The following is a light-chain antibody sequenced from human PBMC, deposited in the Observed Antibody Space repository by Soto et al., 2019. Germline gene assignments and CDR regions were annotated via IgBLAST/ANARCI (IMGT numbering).Light chain of an antibody. CDR3: LSYTSRDTYV. Sequence: QSVLTQPASVSGSPGQSITISCTGTSTDVGGYKYVSWYQQHPGKAPKFTIYDVTSRPSGISNRFSGSKSGNTAFLIISGLQVEDEADYYCLSYTSRDTYVFGTGTKVTVL. V-gene: IGLV2-14*01. CDR1: STDVGGYKY. J-gene: IGLJ1*01. CDR2: DVT.